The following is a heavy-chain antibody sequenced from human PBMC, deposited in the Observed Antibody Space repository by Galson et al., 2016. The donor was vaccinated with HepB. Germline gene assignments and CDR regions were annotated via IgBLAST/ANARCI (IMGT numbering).Heavy chain of an antibody. CDR3: ARQSYYHYTMDV. CDR2: IYPGASDT. J-gene: IGHJ6*04. Sequence: QSGAEVTKPGESLKLSCKASGYIFIHYWIGWVRQMPGKGQEWMGIIYPGASDTRYRPSFQGQVTNPADKSISTAYLQWSSLKASDTAMYYCARQSYYHYTMDVWGKGTTVTVSS. CDR1: GYIFIHYW. V-gene: IGHV5-51*01.